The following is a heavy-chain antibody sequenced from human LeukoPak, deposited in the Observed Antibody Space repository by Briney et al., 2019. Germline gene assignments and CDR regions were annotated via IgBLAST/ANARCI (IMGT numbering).Heavy chain of an antibody. D-gene: IGHD3-3*01. CDR1: GGSFSGYY. CDR2: INHSGST. J-gene: IGHJ5*02. Sequence: SETLSLTCAVYGGSFSGYYWSWIRQPPGKGLEWIGEINHSGSTNYNPSLESRVTISVDTSKNQFSLKLSSVTAADTAVYYCARGHPTDFWSGYYSGNWFDPWGQGTLVTVSS. CDR3: ARGHPTDFWSGYYSGNWFDP. V-gene: IGHV4-34*01.